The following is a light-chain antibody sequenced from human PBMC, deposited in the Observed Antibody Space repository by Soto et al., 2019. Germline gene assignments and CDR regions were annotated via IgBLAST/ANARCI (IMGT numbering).Light chain of an antibody. V-gene: IGKV1-5*03. CDR3: QHYNSYSEA. J-gene: IGKJ1*01. CDR2: KAS. CDR1: QTISSW. Sequence: DIQMTQSPTSLSASVGDTVTITCRASQTISSWLAWYQQIPGKAPKLLIYKASTLKSGVPSRFSGSGSGTEFTLTISSLQPDDFATYYCQHYNSYSEAFGQGTKVDI.